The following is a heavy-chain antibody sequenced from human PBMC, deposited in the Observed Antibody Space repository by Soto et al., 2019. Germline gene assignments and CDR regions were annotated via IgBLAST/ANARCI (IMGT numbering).Heavy chain of an antibody. D-gene: IGHD6-19*01. CDR1: GASISGYY. Sequence: PSETLSLTCTVSGASISGYYWSWIRQPPGKGLEWIGYIHYSGSSNYSPSLKSRVTISLDASENRFSLKLTSVTAADTAVYYCARLAPLILAGTSYYHAMDVWAQGTTVTVSS. V-gene: IGHV4-59*08. J-gene: IGHJ6*02. CDR3: ARLAPLILAGTSYYHAMDV. CDR2: IHYSGSS.